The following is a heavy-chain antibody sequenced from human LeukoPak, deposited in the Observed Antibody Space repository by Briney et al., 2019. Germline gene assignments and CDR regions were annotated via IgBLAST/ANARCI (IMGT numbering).Heavy chain of an antibody. D-gene: IGHD5-12*01. V-gene: IGHV3-9*01. Sequence: GGSLRLSCAASGFTFDDYAMHWVRQAPGKGLEWVSGISWNGVTINYADSVRGRFTISRDNAMNSLYLQMNSLRAEDTALYYCAKDSDIDIVATRSWFDPWGQGTLVTVSS. J-gene: IGHJ5*02. CDR1: GFTFDDYA. CDR2: ISWNGVTI. CDR3: AKDSDIDIVATRSWFDP.